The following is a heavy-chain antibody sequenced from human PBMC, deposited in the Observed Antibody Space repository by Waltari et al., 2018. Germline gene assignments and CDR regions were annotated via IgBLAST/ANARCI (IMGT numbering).Heavy chain of an antibody. V-gene: IGHV1-69*10. CDR2: IIPILGIA. CDR3: ARDLRDYYGSGAFGY. Sequence: QVQLVQSGAEVKKPGSSVKVSCKASGGTFSSYAISWVRQAPGQGLEWMGGIIPILGIANYAQKFQGRVTITVDKSTSTAYMELSSLRSEDTAVYYCARDLRDYYGSGAFGYWGQGTLVTVSS. J-gene: IGHJ4*02. D-gene: IGHD3-10*01. CDR1: GGTFSSYA.